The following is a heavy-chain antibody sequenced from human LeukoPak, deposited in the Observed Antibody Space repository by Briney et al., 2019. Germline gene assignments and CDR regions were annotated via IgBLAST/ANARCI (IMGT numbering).Heavy chain of an antibody. Sequence: GWSLRLSCAASGFTFSDYYMSWIRQAPGKGLEWVSYISSSSSYTKHADSVKGRFTISRDNAKNSVYLQMNSLRAEDTAVYYCARGHYGMDVWGQGTTVTVSS. V-gene: IGHV3-11*05. CDR3: ARGHYGMDV. J-gene: IGHJ6*02. CDR2: ISSSSSYT. CDR1: GFTFSDYY.